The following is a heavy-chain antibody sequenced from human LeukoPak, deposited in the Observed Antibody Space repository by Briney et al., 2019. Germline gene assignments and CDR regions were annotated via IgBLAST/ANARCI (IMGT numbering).Heavy chain of an antibody. J-gene: IGHJ4*02. CDR1: GFTFSSYT. CDR2: ISSSSNYI. V-gene: IGHV3-21*01. CDR3: ARFYDGSGYYS. Sequence: PGGSLRLSCAASGFTFSSYTMNWVRQAPGKGLEWVSSISSSSNYIYYTDSVKGRFTISRDDAKNSLYLQMSGLRAEDTAVYYCARFYDGSGYYSWGRGTLVTVFS. D-gene: IGHD3-22*01.